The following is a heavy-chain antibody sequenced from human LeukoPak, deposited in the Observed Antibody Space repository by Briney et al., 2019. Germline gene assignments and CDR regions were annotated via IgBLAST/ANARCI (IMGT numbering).Heavy chain of an antibody. CDR3: ASFLYYDFWSGYYRFDY. CDR1: GYSISSGYY. CDR2: IYHSGST. J-gene: IGHJ4*02. D-gene: IGHD3-3*01. V-gene: IGHV4-38-2*01. Sequence: PSETLSLTCAVSGYSISSGYYWGWIRQPPGKGLEWIGSIYHSGSTYYNPSLKSGVTISVDTSKNQFSLKLSSVTAADTAVYYCASFLYYDFWSGYYRFDYWGQGTLVTVSS.